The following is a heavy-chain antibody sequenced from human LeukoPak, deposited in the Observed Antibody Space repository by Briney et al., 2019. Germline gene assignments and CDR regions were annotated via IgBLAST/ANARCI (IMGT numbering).Heavy chain of an antibody. J-gene: IGHJ4*02. CDR1: GGSFSGYY. D-gene: IGHD3-10*01. CDR2: IYHSGST. CDR3: ARDGPSGSLDY. V-gene: IGHV4-59*12. Sequence: PSETLSLTCAVYGGSFSGYYWSWIRQPPGKGLEWIGYIYHSGSTNYNPSLKSRVTISVDKSKNQFSLKLSSVTAADTAVYYCARDGPSGSLDYWGQGTLVTVSS.